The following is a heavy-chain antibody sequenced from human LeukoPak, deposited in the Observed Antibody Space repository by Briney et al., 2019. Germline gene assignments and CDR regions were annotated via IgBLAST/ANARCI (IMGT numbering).Heavy chain of an antibody. D-gene: IGHD3-10*01. J-gene: IGHJ4*02. Sequence: SETLSLTCAVSGGSISSSSYYWGWIRQPPGKGLEWIGNIYYSGSTYYNPSLKSRVTISVDTSKNHFSLRLSSVTAADTAVYYCARRGANSGGIDYWGQGTLVTVSS. V-gene: IGHV4-39*02. CDR1: GGSISSSSYY. CDR3: ARRGANSGGIDY. CDR2: IYYSGST.